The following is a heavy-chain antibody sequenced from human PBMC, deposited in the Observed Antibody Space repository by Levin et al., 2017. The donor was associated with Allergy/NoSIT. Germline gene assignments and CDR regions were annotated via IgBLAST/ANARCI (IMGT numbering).Heavy chain of an antibody. CDR1: GFSFRSFG. CDR2: ISYDESDK. Sequence: GGSLRLSCAASGFSFRSFGMHWVRQAPGKGLEWVAVISYDESDKFYADSVKGRFTISRDNTKNTPYLQMNSLRSEDAAVYYCAKDVVFGTSSWSLDFWGQGTLVTVSS. J-gene: IGHJ4*02. CDR3: AKDVVFGTSSWSLDF. D-gene: IGHD6-13*01. V-gene: IGHV3-30*18.